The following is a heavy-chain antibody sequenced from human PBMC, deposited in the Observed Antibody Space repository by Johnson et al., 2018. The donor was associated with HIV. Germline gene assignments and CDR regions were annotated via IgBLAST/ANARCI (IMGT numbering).Heavy chain of an antibody. J-gene: IGHJ3*02. D-gene: IGHD1-26*01. CDR2: ISGSGGST. CDR1: GFTFSSYA. Sequence: QVRLVESGGGLVQPGGSLRLSCAASGFTFSSYAMYWVRLAPGKGLEYVSAISGSGGSTYYADSVKGRFTISRDNSKNTLYLQMNSLRAEDTAVYYCASAWGELDDAFDIWGQGTMVTVSS. V-gene: IGHV3-64*04. CDR3: ASAWGELDDAFDI.